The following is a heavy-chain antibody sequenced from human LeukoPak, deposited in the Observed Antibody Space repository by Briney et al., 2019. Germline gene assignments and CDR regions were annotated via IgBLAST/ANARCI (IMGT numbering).Heavy chain of an antibody. CDR1: GFTFSSYA. V-gene: IGHV3-23*01. Sequence: GGSLRLSCAASGFTFSSYAMSWVRQAPGKGLEWVSAISGSGGSTYYADSVKGRFTISRDNSKNTLYLQMNSLRAEDTAVYYCAKDHRRSSGCQRPNFDYWGQGTLVTVSS. D-gene: IGHD6-19*01. CDR3: AKDHRRSSGCQRPNFDY. J-gene: IGHJ4*02. CDR2: ISGSGGST.